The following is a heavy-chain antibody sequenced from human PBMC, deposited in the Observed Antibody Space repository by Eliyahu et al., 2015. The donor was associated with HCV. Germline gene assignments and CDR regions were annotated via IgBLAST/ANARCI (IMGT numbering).Heavy chain of an antibody. J-gene: IGHJ5*02. CDR1: XGXXSSYY. Sequence: QVQLQESGPGLVKPSETLSLTXXVXXGXXSSYYWXWIRQPAGKGLEWVGRIYTSGSTNYNPSLKSRVTMSVDTSKNQFSLKLSSVTAADTAVYYCARGGYRTLRGNWFDPWGQGTLVTVSS. CDR2: IYTSGST. CDR3: ARGGYRTLRGNWFDP. V-gene: IGHV4-4*07. D-gene: IGHD5-12*01.